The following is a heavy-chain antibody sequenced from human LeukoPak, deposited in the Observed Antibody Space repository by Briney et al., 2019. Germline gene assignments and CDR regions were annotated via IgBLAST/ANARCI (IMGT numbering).Heavy chain of an antibody. CDR3: ARSAAGQDLDY. CDR2: IYPGDSDT. D-gene: IGHD6-13*01. V-gene: IGHV5-51*01. CDR1: GYSFTSYW. J-gene: IGHJ4*02. Sequence: GESLKISCKGAGYSFTSYWIGWVRQIPGKGLEWMGIIYPGDSDTRYSPSFQGQVTISADKSISTAYLQWSSLKATDTAMYYCARSAAGQDLDYWGQGTLVTVSS.